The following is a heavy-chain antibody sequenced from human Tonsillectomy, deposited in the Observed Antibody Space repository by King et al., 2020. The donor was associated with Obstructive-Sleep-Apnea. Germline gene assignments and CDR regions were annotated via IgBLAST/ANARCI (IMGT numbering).Heavy chain of an antibody. Sequence: TLKESGPTLVKPTQTLTLTCTFSGSSFPTSELGVGWIRQPPGKALEWRALIYWDDEKYYSPSLRSRLTITKDTSKNQVVLTMTNMDPVDTATYYCAHRRPGTYYFDYWGQGTLVTVSS. CDR2: IYWDDEK. J-gene: IGHJ4*02. CDR3: AHRRPGTYYFDY. D-gene: IGHD1-26*01. CDR1: GSSFPTSELG. V-gene: IGHV2-5*02.